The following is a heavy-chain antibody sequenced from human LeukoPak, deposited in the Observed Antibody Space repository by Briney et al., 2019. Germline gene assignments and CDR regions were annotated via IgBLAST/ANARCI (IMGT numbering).Heavy chain of an antibody. V-gene: IGHV3-74*01. D-gene: IGHD3-22*01. Sequence: GGSLRLSCAASGFTFSDFWMHWVRQAPGKGLVWVSRINSGGTVTNYADSVKGRLTISRDNAKNTLYLQMNSLRAEDTAVYYCASGTYYYDSSGYYHDYWGQGTLVTVSS. J-gene: IGHJ4*02. CDR1: GFTFSDFW. CDR3: ASGTYYYDSSGYYHDY. CDR2: INSGGTVT.